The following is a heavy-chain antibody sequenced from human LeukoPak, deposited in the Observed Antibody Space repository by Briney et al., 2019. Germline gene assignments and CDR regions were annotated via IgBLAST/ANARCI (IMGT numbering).Heavy chain of an antibody. D-gene: IGHD2-2*01. J-gene: IGHJ4*02. V-gene: IGHV5-51*01. CDR1: GYIFTCYW. CDR2: IYPGDSDT. Sequence: GESLKISCKGSGYIFTCYWIGRVRQLPGKGLEWMGIIYPGDSDTRYSPSFQGQVTISADKSISTAYLQWSSLKASDTAMYYCARQGEGDCSSTSCLVDYWGQGTLVTVSS. CDR3: ARQGEGDCSSTSCLVDY.